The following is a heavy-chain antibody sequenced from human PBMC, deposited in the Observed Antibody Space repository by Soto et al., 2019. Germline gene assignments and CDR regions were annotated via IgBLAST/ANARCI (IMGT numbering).Heavy chain of an antibody. Sequence: EVQLVESGGGLVQPGGSLRLSCAGSGLTLQDYAMHWVRQALGKGLEWVSGIYYNSDRIDYADSVKGRFTISRDNARDSLYLQMNSLRTEDTAFYYCGKDISPGGMDVWGRGIMVTVSS. J-gene: IGHJ6*04. CDR1: GLTLQDYA. CDR2: IYYNSDRI. CDR3: GKDISPGGMDV. V-gene: IGHV3-9*01.